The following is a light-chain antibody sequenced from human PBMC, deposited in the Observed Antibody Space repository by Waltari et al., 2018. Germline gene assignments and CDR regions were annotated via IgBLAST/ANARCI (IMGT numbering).Light chain of an antibody. V-gene: IGKV3-11*01. J-gene: IGKJ4*01. CDR2: DTS. Sequence: VLTQSPATLSLSPGERATLSCRASQSIHNYFAWYQQKPCQAPRLLIYDTSNRATGISARFSGSGFGTDFTLTISSLEPEDFAVYYCQQRRNWPLTFGGGTKVDIK. CDR1: QSIHNY. CDR3: QQRRNWPLT.